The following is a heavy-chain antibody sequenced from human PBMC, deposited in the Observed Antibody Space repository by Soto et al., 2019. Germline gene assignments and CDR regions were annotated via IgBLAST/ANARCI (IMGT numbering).Heavy chain of an antibody. V-gene: IGHV4-30-4*08. CDR1: GGSISSDYYQ. J-gene: IGHJ6*02. D-gene: IGHD2-21*02. CDR3: AREDDGGDSLDV. CDR2: IHHSGSI. Sequence: QVQLQQSGPGLVKPSQTLSLTCTVSGGSISSDYYQWTWIRQSPRKGLEWIGYIHHSGSILYNPSLKSRVTISVDTSKNQFSLHLSSVTAADTAVYFCAREDDGGDSLDVWGQGTTVTVSS.